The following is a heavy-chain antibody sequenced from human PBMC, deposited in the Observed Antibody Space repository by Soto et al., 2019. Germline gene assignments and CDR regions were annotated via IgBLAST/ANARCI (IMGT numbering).Heavy chain of an antibody. CDR2: ISSSRSYI. J-gene: IGHJ6*02. CDR3: ARERDYYDSSGYYYGMDV. V-gene: IGHV3-21*01. D-gene: IGHD3-22*01. Sequence: GGSLRLSCAASGFTFSSYSMNLVLQAPGKGLEWVSSISSSRSYIYYADSVKGRFTISRDNAKNSLYLQMNSLRAEDTAVYYCARERDYYDSSGYYYGMDVWGQGTSVNFSS. CDR1: GFTFSSYS.